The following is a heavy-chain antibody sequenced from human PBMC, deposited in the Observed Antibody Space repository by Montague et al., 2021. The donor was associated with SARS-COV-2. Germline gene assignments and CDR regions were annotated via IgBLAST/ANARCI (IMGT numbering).Heavy chain of an antibody. J-gene: IGHJ4*02. CDR2: IYYSGST. Sequence: SETLSLTCTVSGGSISSSSYYWGWIRQPPGKGLEWIGSIYYSGSTYYNPSLKSRVTISVDTSKNQSSLKLSSVTAADTAVYYCASLPRITIFGVVIHFDYWGQGTLVTVSS. CDR1: GGSISSSSYY. CDR3: ASLPRITIFGVVIHFDY. V-gene: IGHV4-39*01. D-gene: IGHD3-3*01.